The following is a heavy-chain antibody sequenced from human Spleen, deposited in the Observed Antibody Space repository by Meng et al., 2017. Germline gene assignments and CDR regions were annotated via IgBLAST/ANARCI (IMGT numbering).Heavy chain of an antibody. CDR1: GFTVSTNE. V-gene: IGHV3-38-3*01. CDR3: ARLVGSYYGNYFDY. D-gene: IGHD1-26*01. J-gene: IGHJ4*02. CDR2: ISGGST. Sequence: GESLKISCAASGFTVSTNEMSWVRQAPGKGLEWVSSISGGSTYYADSGKGRFTISRDNSKNTLYLQMNSLRAEDTAVYYCARLVGSYYGNYFDYWGQGTLVTVSS.